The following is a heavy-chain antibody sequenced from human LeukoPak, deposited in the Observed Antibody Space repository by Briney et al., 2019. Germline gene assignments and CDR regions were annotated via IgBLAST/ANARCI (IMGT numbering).Heavy chain of an antibody. CDR1: GFTFSDYY. CDR3: ARVARFGELLYFAY. J-gene: IGHJ4*02. CDR2: ISSSGSTI. V-gene: IGHV3-11*01. Sequence: GGSLRLSCAASGFTFSDYYMSWIRQAPGKGLEWVSYISSSGSTIYYADSVKGRFTISRDNAKNSLYLQMNSLRAEDTAVYYCARVARFGELLYFAYWGQGTLVTVSS. D-gene: IGHD3-10*02.